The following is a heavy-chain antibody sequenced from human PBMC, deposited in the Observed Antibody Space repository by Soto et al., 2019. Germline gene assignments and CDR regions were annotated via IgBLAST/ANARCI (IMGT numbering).Heavy chain of an antibody. V-gene: IGHV3-23*01. Sequence: EVQLSGSGGGLVQPGGSLRLSCAASGFTFSSYAMSWVRQAPGKGLEWVSAISGSSTSTYYADSVKGRFTISRDNSKNTLYLQMNSLRAEDTGVYCGAKDPSSGFAMENYFDYWGQGTLVTVSS. CDR1: GFTFSSYA. CDR3: AKDPSSGFAMENYFDY. D-gene: IGHD3-10*01. J-gene: IGHJ4*02. CDR2: ISGSSTST.